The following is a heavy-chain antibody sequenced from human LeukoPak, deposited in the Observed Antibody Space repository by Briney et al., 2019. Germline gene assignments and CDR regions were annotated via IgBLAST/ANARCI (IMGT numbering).Heavy chain of an antibody. Sequence: PGGSLRLSCAASGFTFSSYGMHWVRQAPGKGLEWVAFIRYDGSNKYYADSVKGRFTISRDNAKNSLYLQMNSLRAEDTAVYYCASNYYDSSGSILGAFDIWGQGTMVTVSS. CDR1: GFTFSSYG. CDR3: ASNYYDSSGSILGAFDI. D-gene: IGHD3-22*01. CDR2: IRYDGSNK. J-gene: IGHJ3*02. V-gene: IGHV3-30*02.